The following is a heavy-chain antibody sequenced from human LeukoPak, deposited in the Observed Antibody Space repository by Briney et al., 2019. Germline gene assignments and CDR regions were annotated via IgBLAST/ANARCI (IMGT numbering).Heavy chain of an antibody. J-gene: IGHJ6*02. V-gene: IGHV4-61*05. CDR2: IYYSGST. CDR3: ARLPGIVGAQYCYYGMDV. Sequence: SETLSLTCTVSGGSISSSYSYWSWIRQPPGKGLEWIGYIYYSGSTNYNPSLKSRVTISVDTSKNQFSLKLSSVTAADTAVYYCARLPGIVGAQYCYYGMDVWGQGTTVTVSS. CDR1: GGSISSSYSY. D-gene: IGHD1-26*01.